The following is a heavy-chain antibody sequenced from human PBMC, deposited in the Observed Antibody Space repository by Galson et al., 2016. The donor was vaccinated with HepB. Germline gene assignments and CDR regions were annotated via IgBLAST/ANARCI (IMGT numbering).Heavy chain of an antibody. Sequence: QSGAEVKQPGESLKISCKGSGHNFTNYWIGWVRQMPGKGLEWMGITYPDDSETKYSPSFEGQVTISADKSISAAYLQWNSLRASDTAIYYCARRMTTAINDPSDIWGQGTTVTVSS. CDR2: TYPDDSET. V-gene: IGHV5-51*01. CDR1: GHNFTNYW. D-gene: IGHD2-21*02. J-gene: IGHJ3*02. CDR3: ARRMTTAINDPSDI.